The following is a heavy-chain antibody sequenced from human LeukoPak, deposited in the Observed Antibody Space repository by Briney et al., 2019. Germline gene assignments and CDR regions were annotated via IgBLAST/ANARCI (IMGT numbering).Heavy chain of an antibody. Sequence: GGSLRLSCAASGFTFSSYWMHWVRQAPGKGLVWVSRISSDGSSTTYADSVKGRFTTSRDNAKNTLYLQMNSLRAEDTAVYYCARGYSGSYRVDYWGQGTLVTVSS. CDR2: ISSDGSST. CDR1: GFTFSSYW. D-gene: IGHD1-26*01. J-gene: IGHJ4*02. CDR3: ARGYSGSYRVDY. V-gene: IGHV3-74*01.